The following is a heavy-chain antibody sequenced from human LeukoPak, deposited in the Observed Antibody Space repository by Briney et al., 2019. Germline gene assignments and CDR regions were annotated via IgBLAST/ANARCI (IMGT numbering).Heavy chain of an antibody. V-gene: IGHV3-30*04. D-gene: IGHD3-10*01. Sequence: PGGSLRLSCAASGFTFSSYVMHWVRQAPGKGLEWVAIISYDGSNEYYADSVKGRFTISRDNSKNTLYLQMNSLRAADTAVYYCARRVRGVNDAFDIWGQGTKVTVSS. J-gene: IGHJ3*02. CDR2: ISYDGSNE. CDR1: GFTFSSYV. CDR3: ARRVRGVNDAFDI.